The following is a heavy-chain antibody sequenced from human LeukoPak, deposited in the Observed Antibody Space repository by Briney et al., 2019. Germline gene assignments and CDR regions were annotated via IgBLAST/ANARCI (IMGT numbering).Heavy chain of an antibody. CDR1: GGSFSDYF. CDR2: INRSGTT. D-gene: IGHD4-17*01. Sequence: SETLSLTRAVYGGSFSDYFWSWIRQPPGKGLEWIGEINRSGTTKYNPSLESRVTISVDTSKRQSSLKLSSVTAADTAVYYCALATTKVTTPNLDYWGQGTLVTVSS. CDR3: ALATTKVTTPNLDY. V-gene: IGHV4-34*01. J-gene: IGHJ4*02.